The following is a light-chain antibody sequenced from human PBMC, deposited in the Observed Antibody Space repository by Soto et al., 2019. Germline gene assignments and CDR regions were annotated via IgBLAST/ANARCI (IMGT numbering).Light chain of an antibody. Sequence: QAVQSHPPSASETPGHRVTISCSGSSSNIGSNTVNWYQQLPGTAPKLLIYSNNQRPSGVPDRFSGSKSGTSASLAISGLHSEDEADYYCAAWGDSLNGYVFGTGTKVTVL. CDR2: SNN. CDR1: SSNIGSNT. J-gene: IGLJ1*01. V-gene: IGLV1-44*01. CDR3: AAWGDSLNGYV.